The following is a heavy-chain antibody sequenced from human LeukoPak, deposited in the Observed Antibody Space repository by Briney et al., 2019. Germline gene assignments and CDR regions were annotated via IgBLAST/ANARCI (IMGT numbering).Heavy chain of an antibody. Sequence: AGGSLRLSCEASGFTFSGFWMSWVRQAPGKGLEWVANINQHGSEKYYLDSVEGRFTISRDNAKNSLYLQMNSLRDEDTAVYYCARSPGFGDYPPYCYAMDVWGQGTTVTVSS. CDR2: INQHGSEK. D-gene: IGHD3-10*01. CDR1: GFTFSGFW. J-gene: IGHJ6*02. V-gene: IGHV3-7*04. CDR3: ARSPGFGDYPPYCYAMDV.